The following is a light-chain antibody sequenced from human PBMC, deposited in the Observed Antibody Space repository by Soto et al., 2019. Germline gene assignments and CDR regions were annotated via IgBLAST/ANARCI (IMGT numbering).Light chain of an antibody. CDR1: QTISSW. Sequence: DIQMTQSPSTLSGSVGDRVTITCRASQTISSWLAWYQQKPGKAPKLLIYKASTLKSGVPSRFSGSGSGTDFTLTISSLHPDDFATYYCQQYNILSTFGQGTKVDIK. CDR3: QQYNILST. V-gene: IGKV1-5*03. CDR2: KAS. J-gene: IGKJ1*01.